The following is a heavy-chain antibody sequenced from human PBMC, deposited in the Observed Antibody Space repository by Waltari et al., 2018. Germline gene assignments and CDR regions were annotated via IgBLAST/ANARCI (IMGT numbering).Heavy chain of an antibody. CDR2: IIPILGIA. Sequence: QVQLVQSGAEVKKPGSSVKVSCKASGGTFSSYAISWVRQAPGQGLEWMGGIIPILGIANYAQKFQGRVTITADKSTSTAYMELSSLRSEDTAVYYCASHYYDSSGLLRGYYYYMDVWGKGTTVTVSS. D-gene: IGHD3-22*01. CDR3: ASHYYDSSGLLRGYYYYMDV. V-gene: IGHV1-69*10. J-gene: IGHJ6*03. CDR1: GGTFSSYA.